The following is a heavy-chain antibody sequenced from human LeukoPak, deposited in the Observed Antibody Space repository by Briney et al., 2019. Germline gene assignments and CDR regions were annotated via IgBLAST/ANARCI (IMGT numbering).Heavy chain of an antibody. V-gene: IGHV4-30-2*01. Sequence: SQTLSLTCAVSGGSISSGGYSWSWIRQPPGKGLEWSGYIYHSGSTYYNPSLKSRVTISVDRSKNQFSLKLSSVTAADTAVYYCARGRYYYYGMDVWGQGTTVTVSS. CDR1: GGSISSGGYS. CDR2: IYHSGST. CDR3: ARGRYYYYGMDV. J-gene: IGHJ6*02.